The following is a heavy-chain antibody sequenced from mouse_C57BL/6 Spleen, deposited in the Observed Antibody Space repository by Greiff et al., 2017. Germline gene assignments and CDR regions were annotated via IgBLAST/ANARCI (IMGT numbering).Heavy chain of an antibody. CDR1: GFSLTSYG. V-gene: IGHV2-2*01. D-gene: IGHD1-1*01. CDR2: IWSGGST. J-gene: IGHJ1*03. CDR3: ARMNYYGSLWYFDV. Sequence: QVQLQQSGPGLVQPSQSLSITCTVSGFSLTSYGVHWVRQSPGKGLEWLGVIWSGGSTDYNAAFISRLSISKDNSKSQVFFKMNSLQADDTAIYYCARMNYYGSLWYFDVWGTGTTVTVSS.